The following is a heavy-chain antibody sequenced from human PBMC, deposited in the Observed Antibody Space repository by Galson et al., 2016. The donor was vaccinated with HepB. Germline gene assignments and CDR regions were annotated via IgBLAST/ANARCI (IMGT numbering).Heavy chain of an antibody. V-gene: IGHV4-30-4*01. J-gene: IGHJ3*01. D-gene: IGHD2-21*01. CDR1: GGPISNGDYY. CDR2: IYHSGNT. Sequence: TLSLTCTVSGGPISNGDYYWTWIRQPPGKGLEWIGYIYHSGNTYYNPSLTSRSYISIDTSKTQISLRLTSVTAADTDVYYCARGPPEGCGSGTCDLGAFDLWGQGTMVTVSP. CDR3: ARGPPEGCGSGTCDLGAFDL.